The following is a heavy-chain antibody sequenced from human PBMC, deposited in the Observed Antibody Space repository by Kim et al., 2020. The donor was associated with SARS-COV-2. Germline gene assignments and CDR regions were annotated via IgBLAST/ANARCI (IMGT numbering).Heavy chain of an antibody. V-gene: IGHV3-73*01. CDR3: TPVPFTTLALLDAYV. D-gene: IGHD3-3*01. J-gene: IGHJ3*02. CDR2: ISSNANTYST. CDR1: GFSFSNYA. Sequence: GGSLRLSCAVSGFSFSNYAMHWVRQAPGKGLEWVAGISSNANTYSTTYAVSGKGIFTIASYDTKNVPQLHMNSPKTAVTSFYYSTPVPFTTLALLDAYV.